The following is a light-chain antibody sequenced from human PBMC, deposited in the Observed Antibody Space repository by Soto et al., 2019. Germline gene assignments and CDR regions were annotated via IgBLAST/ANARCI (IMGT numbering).Light chain of an antibody. CDR2: YAS. J-gene: IGKJ2*01. CDR3: QQYNSYPYT. Sequence: DILMTQSPSALSASVGDRVTITCRASQSISTFLAWYQQKPGKAPNLLIYYASNLQSGVPSRFGGSGSGTEFSLTISTLQLDDFVTYYCQQYNSYPYTFGQGTKLEIK. V-gene: IGKV1-5*03. CDR1: QSISTF.